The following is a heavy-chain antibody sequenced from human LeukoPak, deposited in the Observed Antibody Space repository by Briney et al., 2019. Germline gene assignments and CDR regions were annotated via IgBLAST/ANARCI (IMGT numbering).Heavy chain of an antibody. V-gene: IGHV1-2*02. CDR2: INPNSGGT. Sequence: ASVKVSCKASGYTFTGYYKHWVRQAPGQGLEWMGWINPNSGGTNYAQKFQGRVTMTRDTSISTAYMELSRLRSDDTAVYYCARRSLSSIAARHLDYWGQGTLVTVSS. D-gene: IGHD6-6*01. CDR1: GYTFTGYY. J-gene: IGHJ4*02. CDR3: ARRSLSSIAARHLDY.